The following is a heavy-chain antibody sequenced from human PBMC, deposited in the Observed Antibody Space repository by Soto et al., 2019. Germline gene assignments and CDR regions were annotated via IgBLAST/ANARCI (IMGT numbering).Heavy chain of an antibody. D-gene: IGHD3-3*01. CDR2: IRSKANSYAT. J-gene: IGHJ4*02. CDR1: GFTFSGSA. V-gene: IGHV3-73*02. Sequence: EVQLVESGGGLVQPGGSLKVSCAASGFTFSGSAMHWVRQASGKGLEWVGRIRSKANSYATAYAVSVKGRFTISRDDSRNTAYLQMNSLKTEDTAVYYCARGVHDFWSGHPEGPDYWGQGTVVTVSS. CDR3: ARGVHDFWSGHPEGPDY.